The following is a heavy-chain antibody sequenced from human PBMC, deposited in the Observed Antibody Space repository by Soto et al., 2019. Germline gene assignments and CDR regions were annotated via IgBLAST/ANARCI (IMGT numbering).Heavy chain of an antibody. Sequence: QMQLVESGGGVVQPGRSLRLSCAASGFTFRNYGIHWVRQAPGKRLEWVALSWFDGSKKYYVDSVKGRVAVSRYNSNNTLYLTMNSLRVEDTAVYYCARDRLVPSGYGMDVWGQGTTVTVSS. D-gene: IGHD2-2*01. CDR3: ARDRLVPSGYGMDV. V-gene: IGHV3-33*01. CDR2: SWFDGSKK. CDR1: GFTFRNYG. J-gene: IGHJ6*02.